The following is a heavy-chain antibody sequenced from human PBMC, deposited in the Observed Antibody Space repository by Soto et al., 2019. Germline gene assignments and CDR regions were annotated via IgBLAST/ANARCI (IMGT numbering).Heavy chain of an antibody. CDR2: VDNSGAGT. J-gene: IGHJ4*02. CDR1: GFTFSSYA. Sequence: EVQLLESGGGLVQPGGSLRLSCAASGFTFSSYAMSWVRQAPGKGLEWVSAVDNSGAGTYYADSVKGRFTISRDNAKNSLYLQMNSLRAEDTAVYYCARAYGDYVDFDYWGQGTLVTVSS. CDR3: ARAYGDYVDFDY. D-gene: IGHD4-17*01. V-gene: IGHV3-23*01.